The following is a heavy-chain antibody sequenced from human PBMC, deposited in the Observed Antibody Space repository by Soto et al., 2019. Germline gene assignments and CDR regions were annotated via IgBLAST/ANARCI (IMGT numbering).Heavy chain of an antibody. J-gene: IGHJ4*02. CDR3: ASPRFHCSGGSCYPEFDDY. Sequence: SETLSLTCTVSGGSISSSRYYWGWIRQPPGKGLEWIGSIYYSGSTYYNPSLKSRVTISVDTSKNQFSLKLSSVTAADTAVYYCASPRFHCSGGSCYPEFDDYWGQGTLVPVSS. CDR2: IYYSGST. CDR1: GGSISSSRYY. D-gene: IGHD2-15*01. V-gene: IGHV4-39*01.